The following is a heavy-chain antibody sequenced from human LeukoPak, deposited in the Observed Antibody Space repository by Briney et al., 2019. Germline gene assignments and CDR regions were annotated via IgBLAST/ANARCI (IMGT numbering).Heavy chain of an antibody. J-gene: IGHJ3*02. CDR2: IKQGGSEK. CDR1: GFTFSSYW. D-gene: IGHD3-3*01. Sequence: GGSLRLSCAASGFTFSSYWMSWVRQAPGKGLEWVANIKQGGSEKYYVDSVKGRFTISRDNAKNSLYLQMNSLRAEDTAVYYCARGSFTIFGVVEDAFDIWGQGTMVTVSS. CDR3: ARGSFTIFGVVEDAFDI. V-gene: IGHV3-7*01.